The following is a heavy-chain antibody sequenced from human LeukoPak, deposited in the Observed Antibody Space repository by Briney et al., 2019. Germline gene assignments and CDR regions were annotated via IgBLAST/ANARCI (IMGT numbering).Heavy chain of an antibody. CDR2: IYTSGST. CDR1: GYSISSGYY. Sequence: SETLSLTCTVSGYSISSGYYWGWIRQPPGKGLEWIGRIYTSGSTNYNPSLKSRVTISVDTSKNQFSLKLSSVTAADTAVYYCAREGDYYDSSGYLNWGQGTLVTVSS. J-gene: IGHJ4*02. D-gene: IGHD3-22*01. V-gene: IGHV4-38-2*02. CDR3: AREGDYYDSSGYLN.